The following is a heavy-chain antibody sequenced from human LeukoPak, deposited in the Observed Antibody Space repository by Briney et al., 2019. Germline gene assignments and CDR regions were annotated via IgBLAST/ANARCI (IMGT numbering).Heavy chain of an antibody. Sequence: SQTLSLTCAVSGGSISSGGYSWRWIRQPPGKGLEWIGYIYHSGSTYYNPTLKSRVTISVDRSKNQFSLKLSSVTAADTAVYYCARGPYYYDSSGYYNYFDYWGQGTLVTVSS. V-gene: IGHV4-30-2*01. D-gene: IGHD3-22*01. CDR3: ARGPYYYDSSGYYNYFDY. CDR1: GGSISSGGYS. CDR2: IYHSGST. J-gene: IGHJ4*02.